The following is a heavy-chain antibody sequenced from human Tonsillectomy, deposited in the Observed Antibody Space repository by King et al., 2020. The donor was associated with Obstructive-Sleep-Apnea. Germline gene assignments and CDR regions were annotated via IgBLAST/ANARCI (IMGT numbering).Heavy chain of an antibody. V-gene: IGHV3-7*03. CDR2: IKQDGSEK. CDR3: ARDLHADVAGVPAADDAFDI. J-gene: IGHJ3*02. Sequence: VQLVESGGGLVQPGGSLRLSCAASGFTFSSYWMSWVRQAPGKGLEWVANIKQDGSEKYYVDSVKGRFTISRDNAKNSLYLQMNSLRAEDTAVYYCARDLHADVAGVPAADDAFDIWGQGTMVTVSS. CDR1: GFTFSSYW. D-gene: IGHD2-2*01.